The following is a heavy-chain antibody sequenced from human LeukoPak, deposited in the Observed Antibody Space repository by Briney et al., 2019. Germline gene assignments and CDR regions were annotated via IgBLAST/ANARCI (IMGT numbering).Heavy chain of an antibody. CDR3: VRLIGNSWFDY. D-gene: IGHD6-13*01. CDR2: TFYRSKGDN. Sequence: SQTLSLACAISGDSVSSDSATWKWSRQSPSRVVEWLGRTFYRSKGDNDYALSVKSRMTINPDTSKNHFSLHQNSVTPEDGAVYYGVRLIGNSWFDYWGQGRVVTVSS. J-gene: IGHJ4*02. CDR1: GDSVSSDSAT. V-gene: IGHV6-1*01.